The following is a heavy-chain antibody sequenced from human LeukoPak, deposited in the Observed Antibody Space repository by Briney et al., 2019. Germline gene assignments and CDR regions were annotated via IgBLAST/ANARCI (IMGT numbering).Heavy chain of an antibody. D-gene: IGHD3-22*01. CDR2: ISSGGSDK. CDR1: GFTFSRYT. CDR3: ARDSPGVYSSGDF. Sequence: GGSLRLSCAASGFTFSRYTMHWVRQAPGKGLEWISYISSGGSDKYYADSVKGRFITSRDNAKKSVYLQMSSLRVDDTAVYYCARDSPGVYSSGDFWGQGTLVVVSS. J-gene: IGHJ4*02. V-gene: IGHV3-21*05.